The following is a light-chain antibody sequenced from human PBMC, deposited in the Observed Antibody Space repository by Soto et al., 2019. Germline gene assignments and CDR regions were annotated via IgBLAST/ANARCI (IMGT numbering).Light chain of an antibody. J-gene: IGLJ3*02. Sequence: QSVLTQPPSVSGSPGQSVTISCIGTSSDIGSYNRVSWYQQSPGTAPKLIVYEVTNRPSGVAGRFSGSKSGNTASLTISGLQAEDEADYYCTSYTTRNALVFGGGTQLTVL. V-gene: IGLV2-18*02. CDR2: EVT. CDR3: TSYTTRNALV. CDR1: SSDIGSYNR.